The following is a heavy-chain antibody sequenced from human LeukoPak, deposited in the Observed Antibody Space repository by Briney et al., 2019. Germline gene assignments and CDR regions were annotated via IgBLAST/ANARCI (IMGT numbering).Heavy chain of an antibody. Sequence: GGPLRLSCAACGFTFSIYSMNWVRQAPGKGPEWVSYISSSGRYIDYADSVKGRFTISRDNAKNSLFLQMSSLRAEDTAVYYCARAGDPDYWGQGTLVTVSS. D-gene: IGHD3-10*01. CDR1: GFTFSIYS. CDR2: ISSSGRYI. V-gene: IGHV3-21*01. CDR3: ARAGDPDY. J-gene: IGHJ4*02.